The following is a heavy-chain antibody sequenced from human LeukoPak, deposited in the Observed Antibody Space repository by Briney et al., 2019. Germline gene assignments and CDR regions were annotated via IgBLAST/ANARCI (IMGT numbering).Heavy chain of an antibody. V-gene: IGHV3-30*02. CDR2: IRYDGSNK. Sequence: PGGSLRLSCTTSAFTLSNYGMHWVRQAPGKGLEWVAFIRYDGSNKYYADSVKGRFTISRDNSKNTLYLQMNSLRAEDTAVYYCAGAAAGHHWGQGTLVTVSS. D-gene: IGHD6-13*01. J-gene: IGHJ5*02. CDR1: AFTLSNYG. CDR3: AGAAAGHH.